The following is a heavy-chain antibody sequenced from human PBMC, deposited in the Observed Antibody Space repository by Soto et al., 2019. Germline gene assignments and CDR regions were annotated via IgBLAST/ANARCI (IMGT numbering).Heavy chain of an antibody. CDR3: ARAGFGHGLDV. D-gene: IGHD3-16*01. CDR1: VFTSSDHY. CDR2: TANKRSRYNT. Sequence: EVELVESGGGLVQAGGSLRVSCGVSVFTSSDHYMDWVRQAPGKGLEWVGRTANKRSRYNTEYAASVKGRIIISRDDSKNSVYLQMNSLKIEDTAVYYCARAGFGHGLDVWGQGTTVTVSS. V-gene: IGHV3-72*01. J-gene: IGHJ6*02.